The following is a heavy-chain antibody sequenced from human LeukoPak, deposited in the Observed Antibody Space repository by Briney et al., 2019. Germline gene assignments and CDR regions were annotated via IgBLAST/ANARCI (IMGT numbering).Heavy chain of an antibody. D-gene: IGHD2-15*01. CDR3: ARRGIAATHYYFDY. CDR2: ISTSSSYI. CDR1: GFTFGDYA. Sequence: GGSLRLSCTASGFTFGDYAMSWVRQAPGEGMEWVSSISTSSSYIYYADSVKGRFTISRDNAKNSLYLQMNSLRAEDTAVYYCARRGIAATHYYFDYWGQGTLVTVSS. V-gene: IGHV3-21*01. J-gene: IGHJ4*02.